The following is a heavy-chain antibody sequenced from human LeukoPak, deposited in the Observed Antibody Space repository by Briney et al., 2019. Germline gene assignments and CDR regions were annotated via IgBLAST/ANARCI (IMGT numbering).Heavy chain of an antibody. CDR1: GYTFTSSG. Sequence: ASVKVSCKASGYTFTSSGISWVRQAPGQGLEWMGWISVYNHDTNYAQKFQGRVTVTTDTSTSTVYMELRNLRSDDTAVYYCARTNLDCKNGVCYDYWGQGTLVTVSS. CDR3: ARTNLDCKNGVCYDY. CDR2: ISVYNHDT. V-gene: IGHV1-18*01. J-gene: IGHJ4*02. D-gene: IGHD2-8*01.